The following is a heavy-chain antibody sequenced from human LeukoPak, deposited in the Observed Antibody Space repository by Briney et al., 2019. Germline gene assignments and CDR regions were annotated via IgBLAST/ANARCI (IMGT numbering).Heavy chain of an antibody. CDR2: INAGNGNT. Sequence: ASVKVSCKASGCTFTSYAMHWVRQAPGQRLEWMGWINAGNGNTKYSQKFQGRVTITRDTSASTAYMELSSLRSEDTAVYYCARGSGLSDYFDYWGQGTLVTVSS. J-gene: IGHJ4*02. CDR1: GCTFTSYA. CDR3: ARGSGLSDYFDY. V-gene: IGHV1-3*01. D-gene: IGHD6-19*01.